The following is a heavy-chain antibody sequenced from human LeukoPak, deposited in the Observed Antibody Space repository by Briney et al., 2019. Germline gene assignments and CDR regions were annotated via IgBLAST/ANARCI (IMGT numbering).Heavy chain of an antibody. CDR3: ARDDDIVVVQAAGFDY. CDR1: GFTFSSYG. V-gene: IGHV3-33*01. D-gene: IGHD2-2*01. Sequence: PGGSLRLSCAASGFTFSSYGMHWVRQAPGKGLEWVAVIWYDGSNKYYADSVKGRFTISRDNSTNKLYLQMNSLRAEETAVYYCARDDDIVVVQAAGFDYWGQGPLVTVSS. CDR2: IWYDGSNK. J-gene: IGHJ4*02.